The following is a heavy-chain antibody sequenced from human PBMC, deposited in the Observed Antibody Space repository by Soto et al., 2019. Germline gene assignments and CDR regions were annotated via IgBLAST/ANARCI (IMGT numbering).Heavy chain of an antibody. CDR2: INPSGGST. CDR3: ARDIVVVVAATGGAFDY. CDR1: GYTLTSYY. D-gene: IGHD2-15*01. J-gene: IGHJ4*02. Sequence: QVQLVQSGAEVKKPGASVKVSCKASGYTLTSYYMHWVRQAPGQGLEWMGIINPSGGSTSYAQKFQGRVTMTRDTSTSTVYMELSSLRSEDTAVYYCARDIVVVVAATGGAFDYWGQGTLVTVSS. V-gene: IGHV1-46*03.